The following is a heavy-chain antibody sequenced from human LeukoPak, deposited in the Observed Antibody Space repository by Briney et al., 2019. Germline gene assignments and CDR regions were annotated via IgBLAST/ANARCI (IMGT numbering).Heavy chain of an antibody. J-gene: IGHJ4*02. CDR3: AKANYYDSSGYY. V-gene: IGHV3-23*01. CDR1: GFTFSSYA. D-gene: IGHD3-22*01. Sequence: GGSLRLSCAASGFTFSSYAMSWVRQAPGKGLEWVSSISGSGGSTYYADSVKGRFTVSIDNSKNTLYLQMNSLRAEDTAVYYCAKANYYDSSGYYWGQGTLVTVSS. CDR2: ISGSGGST.